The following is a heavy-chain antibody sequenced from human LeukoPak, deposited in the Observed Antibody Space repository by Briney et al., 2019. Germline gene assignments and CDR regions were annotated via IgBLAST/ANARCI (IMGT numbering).Heavy chain of an antibody. CDR2: ITYSGST. CDR3: AREIVVVTAMGTADWFDP. D-gene: IGHD2-21*02. Sequence: KPSETLSLTCTVSGGSISSSTYYWAWIRQSPGKGLEWIGSITYSGSTYYNPSLESRVTISVDTSKNQFSLRLISVTAADTAVYYCAREIVVVTAMGTADWFDPWGQGTLVTVSS. V-gene: IGHV4-39*02. CDR1: GGSISSSTYY. J-gene: IGHJ5*02.